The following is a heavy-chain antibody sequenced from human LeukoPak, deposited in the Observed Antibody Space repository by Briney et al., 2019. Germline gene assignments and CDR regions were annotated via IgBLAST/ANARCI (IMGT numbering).Heavy chain of an antibody. J-gene: IGHJ6*03. D-gene: IGHD6-19*01. CDR1: GFTFSNAW. CDR2: IKSKTDGGTT. CDR3: TTDGWVSSGWYENYYYYMDV. Sequence: GGSLRLSCAASGFTFSNAWMSWVRQAPGKGLEWVGRIKSKTDGGTTDYAAPVKGRFTISRDDSKNTLYLQMNSLKTEDTAVYYCTTDGWVSSGWYENYYYYMDVWGKGTTVTTSS. V-gene: IGHV3-15*01.